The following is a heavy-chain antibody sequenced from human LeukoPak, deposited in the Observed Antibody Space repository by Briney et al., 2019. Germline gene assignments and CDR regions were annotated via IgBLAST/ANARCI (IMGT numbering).Heavy chain of an antibody. CDR3: ARVDAWNALEY. Sequence: SETLSLTCTVSGGSLNNYYWTWIRQPPGKRLEWIGYIFYNGNTNYNPSLKSRVTISVDTSKNQFSLKLTSVTAADTALYYCARVDAWNALEYWGQGNMVTVYS. CDR1: GGSLNNYY. J-gene: IGHJ4*02. V-gene: IGHV4-59*01. D-gene: IGHD1-1*01. CDR2: IFYNGNT.